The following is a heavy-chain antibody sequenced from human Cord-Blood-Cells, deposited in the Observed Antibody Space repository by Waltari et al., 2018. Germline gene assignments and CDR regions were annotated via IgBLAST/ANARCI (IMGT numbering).Heavy chain of an antibody. CDR2: IYHRGST. D-gene: IGHD1-26*01. J-gene: IGHJ3*02. CDR1: GYSISSGYY. Sequence: QVQLQESGPGLVQPSETLSLTCAVSGYSISSGYYWGWTRPPPGKGLEWIGSIYHRGSTYYNPSLKSRVTISVDTSKNQFSLKLSSVTAADTAVYYCARDIRWELLTSAFDIWGQGTMVTVSS. V-gene: IGHV4-38-2*02. CDR3: ARDIRWELLTSAFDI.